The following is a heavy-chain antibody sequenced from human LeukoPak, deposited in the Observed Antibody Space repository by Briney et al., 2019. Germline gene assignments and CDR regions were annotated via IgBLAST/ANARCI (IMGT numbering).Heavy chain of an antibody. J-gene: IGHJ6*03. V-gene: IGHV1-2*02. D-gene: IGHD6-19*01. CDR3: AREALDSSGWYYYYYYMDV. CDR1: GYTFTGYY. Sequence: ASVKVSCKASGYTFTGYYMHWVRQAPGQGLEWMGWINPNSGGTNNAQKFQGRVTMTRDTSISTAYMELSRLRSDDTAVYYCAREALDSSGWYYYYYYMDVWGKGTTVTVPS. CDR2: INPNSGGT.